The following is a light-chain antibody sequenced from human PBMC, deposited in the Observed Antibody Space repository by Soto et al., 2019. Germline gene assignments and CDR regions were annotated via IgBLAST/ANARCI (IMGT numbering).Light chain of an antibody. J-gene: IGKJ4*01. Sequence: EIVLTQSPGTLSLSPGERATLSCRASQSVSSSLAWYQQKPGQAPRLLIYGVSSRATVTPDRFSGSGSGTDFTLTISRLEPEDFAVYYCQQYASSPPLTFGGGTKVEIK. CDR3: QQYASSPPLT. CDR1: QSVSSS. CDR2: GVS. V-gene: IGKV3-20*01.